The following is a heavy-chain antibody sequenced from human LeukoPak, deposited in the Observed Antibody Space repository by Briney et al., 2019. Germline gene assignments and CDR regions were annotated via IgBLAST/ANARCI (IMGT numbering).Heavy chain of an antibody. CDR3: ARKSVVTAGRKPYDF. CDR2: IDHSGRT. Sequence: PSETLSLTCAVYGGSFSGYYWSWIRQPPGKGQEWIGEIDHSGRTNSNASLKSRVTLSVDMSKNQFSLRLSSVTAADTAVYYCARKSVVTAGRKPYDFWDQGTLVTVSP. V-gene: IGHV4-34*01. J-gene: IGHJ4*02. CDR1: GGSFSGYY. D-gene: IGHD2-2*01.